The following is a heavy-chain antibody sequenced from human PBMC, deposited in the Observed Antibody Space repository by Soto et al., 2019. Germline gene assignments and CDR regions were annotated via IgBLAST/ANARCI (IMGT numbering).Heavy chain of an antibody. V-gene: IGHV1-18*01. D-gene: IGHD4-17*01. CDR1: GYTFTSYG. Sequence: ASVKVSCKASGYTFTSYGISWVRQAPGQGLEWMGWISAYNGNTNYAQKLQGRVTMTTDTSTSTAYMELRSLRSDDTAVYYCARRTNGDFRAALDIWCQETMVTVSS. CDR2: ISAYNGNT. J-gene: IGHJ3*02. CDR3: ARRTNGDFRAALDI.